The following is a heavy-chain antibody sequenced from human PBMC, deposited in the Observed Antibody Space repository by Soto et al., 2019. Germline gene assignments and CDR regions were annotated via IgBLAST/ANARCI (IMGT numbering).Heavy chain of an antibody. CDR3: AIDKFYHSSGYNDALHI. J-gene: IGHJ3*02. CDR1: GFTFSRFW. CDR2: IKQDGSEK. D-gene: IGHD3-22*01. Sequence: PGGSLRLSCAASGFTFSRFWMSWVRQAQGKGLEWVANIKQDGSEKYYVDSVKGRFTISRDNAKNSLYLQMNSLGADDTGVYFCAIDKFYHSSGYNDALHIWGEGTMVTVSS. V-gene: IGHV3-7*05.